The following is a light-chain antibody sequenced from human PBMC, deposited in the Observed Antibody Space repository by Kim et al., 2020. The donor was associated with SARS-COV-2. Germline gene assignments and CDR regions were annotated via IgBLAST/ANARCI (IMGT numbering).Light chain of an antibody. Sequence: GQSITFTCTGTNSDFGSYAYVSWYQQYPGKAPRLIIHDVSERPSGISNRFSGSRSGNTASLTISGLQAEDEADYHCSSYTLTSTWVFGRGTKLTVL. V-gene: IGLV2-14*04. CDR3: SSYTLTSTWV. CDR2: DVS. J-gene: IGLJ3*02. CDR1: NSDFGSYAY.